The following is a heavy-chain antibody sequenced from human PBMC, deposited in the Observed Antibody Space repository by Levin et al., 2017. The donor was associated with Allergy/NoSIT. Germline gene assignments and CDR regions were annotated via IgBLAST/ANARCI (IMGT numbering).Heavy chain of an antibody. V-gene: IGHV4-39*01. J-gene: IGHJ4*02. CDR1: GGSISSNSYF. D-gene: IGHD6-6*01. Sequence: SETLSLTCTVSGGSISSNSYFWAWIRQPPGKGLEWIGNIFYSGSTYYNPSLKSRVTISVDTSKNQFSLKLSSVTAADTAVYYCAREPAYSSSSDYFDYWGQGTLVTVAS. CDR3: AREPAYSSSSDYFDY. CDR2: IFYSGST.